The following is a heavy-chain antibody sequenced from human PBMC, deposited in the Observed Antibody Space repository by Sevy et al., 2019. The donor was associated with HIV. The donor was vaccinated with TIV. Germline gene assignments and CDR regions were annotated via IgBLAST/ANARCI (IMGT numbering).Heavy chain of an antibody. J-gene: IGHJ4*02. Sequence: GGSLRLSCAASGFTFSSYSMNWVRQAPGKGLEWVSYISSSSSTIYYAHSVKGRFTISRDNAKNSLYLQMNSLRDEDTAVYYCARGWVYSGYDYLGELNFDYWGQGTLVTVSS. D-gene: IGHD5-12*01. CDR2: ISSSSSTI. CDR1: GFTFSSYS. V-gene: IGHV3-48*02. CDR3: ARGWVYSGYDYLGELNFDY.